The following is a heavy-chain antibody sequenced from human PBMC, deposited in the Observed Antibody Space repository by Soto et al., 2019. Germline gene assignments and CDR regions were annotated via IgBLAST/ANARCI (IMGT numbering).Heavy chain of an antibody. CDR2: IYYSGST. CDR3: ARGYYDSSGSHNWFDP. CDR1: GGSISSYY. Sequence: SETLSLTCTVSGGSISSYYWSWIRQPPGKGLEWIGYIYYSGSTNYNPSLKSRVTISVDTSKNQFSLKLSSVTAADTAVYYCARGYYDSSGSHNWFDPWGQGTLVTVSS. V-gene: IGHV4-59*01. J-gene: IGHJ5*02. D-gene: IGHD3-22*01.